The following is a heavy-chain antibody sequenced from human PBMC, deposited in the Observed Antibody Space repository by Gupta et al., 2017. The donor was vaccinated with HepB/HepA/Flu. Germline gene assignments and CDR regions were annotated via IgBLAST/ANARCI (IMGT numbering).Heavy chain of an antibody. D-gene: IGHD1-26*01. Sequence: QVQLVDSCGGVVQPGRSLRLSCSAAGFTFRVYGMHWVRQAPGKGLDWVASIAYDGSKKLYEDAGKGRFSISRDKSKNTLSLQMKSLREEDMAVYYCARSKWIVGDISSLDYWGQGTLVTVSS. V-gene: IGHV3-33*05. J-gene: IGHJ4*02. CDR2: IAYDGSKK. CDR3: ARSKWIVGDISSLDY. CDR1: GFTFRVYG.